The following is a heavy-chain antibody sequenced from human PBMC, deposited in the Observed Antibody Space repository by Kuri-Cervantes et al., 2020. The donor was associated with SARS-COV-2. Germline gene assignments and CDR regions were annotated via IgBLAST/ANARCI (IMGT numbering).Heavy chain of an antibody. CDR2: IRNDGSNK. Sequence: LSLTCAASGFKISSYGMHWVRQAPGKGLEWVAFIRNDGSNKYYADSVKGRFTISRDNSKNTLYLQMNSLRAEDTAVYYCANSPGYSSSWTGSDDYWGQGTLVTVSS. V-gene: IGHV3-30*02. CDR3: ANSPGYSSSWTGSDDY. CDR1: GFKISSYG. J-gene: IGHJ4*02. D-gene: IGHD6-13*01.